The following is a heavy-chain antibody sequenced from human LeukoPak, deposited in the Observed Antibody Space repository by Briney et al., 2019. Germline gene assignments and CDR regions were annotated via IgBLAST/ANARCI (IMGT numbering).Heavy chain of an antibody. CDR3: ATMARGAFDS. Sequence: SETLSLTCAVYGGSFSGYYWSWIRQPSGKGLEWLGEINHSGSTNYNPSLKSRVTISVDTSKNQFSLKLSSVTAADTAVYYCATMARGAFDSWGQGTMVTVSS. V-gene: IGHV4-34*01. D-gene: IGHD3-10*01. CDR2: INHSGST. CDR1: GGSFSGYY. J-gene: IGHJ3*02.